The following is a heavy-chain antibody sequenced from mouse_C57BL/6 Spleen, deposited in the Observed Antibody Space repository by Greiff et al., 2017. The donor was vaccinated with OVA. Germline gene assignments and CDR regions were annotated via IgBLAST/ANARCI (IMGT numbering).Heavy chain of an antibody. CDR3: ARSGDGYYPYFDY. Sequence: QVQLQQSGPELVKPGASVKISCKASGYAFSSSWMNWVKPRPGKGLEWIGRIYPGDGDTNYNGKIKGKATLTADKSYSTAYMQLSSLTSEDSAVYFCARSGDGYYPYFDYWGQGTTLTVSS. CDR2: IYPGDGDT. CDR1: GYAFSSSW. J-gene: IGHJ2*01. V-gene: IGHV1-82*01. D-gene: IGHD2-3*01.